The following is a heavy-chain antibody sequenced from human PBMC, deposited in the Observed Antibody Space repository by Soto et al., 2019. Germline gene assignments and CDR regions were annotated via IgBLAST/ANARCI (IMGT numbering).Heavy chain of an antibody. Sequence: QVHLVESGGGVVQPGRSLRLSCAASGFTFSSHGMHWIRQAPGKGLEWVAVIPYDGSHQYYADAVKGRFSISRDNSKNTLYLQMNSLRAEDTAVYYCAKLRVLEWEVQESDYWGQGPLVSVSS. CDR1: GFTFSSHG. J-gene: IGHJ4*02. V-gene: IGHV3-30*18. CDR3: AKLRVLEWEVQESDY. D-gene: IGHD3-3*01. CDR2: IPYDGSHQ.